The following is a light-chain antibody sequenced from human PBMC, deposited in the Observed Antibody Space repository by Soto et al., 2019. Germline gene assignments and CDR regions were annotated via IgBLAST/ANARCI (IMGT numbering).Light chain of an antibody. CDR3: QQYGSSPSWT. CDR1: QSVSTN. Sequence: EIVLTQSPATLSVSPGERATLSCRASQSVSTNLAWYQQKLGQAPRVLIYGSSSRATGIPDRFSGSGSGTDFTLTISRLEPEDFAVYYCQQYGSSPSWTFGQGTKVDIK. J-gene: IGKJ1*01. V-gene: IGKV3-20*01. CDR2: GSS.